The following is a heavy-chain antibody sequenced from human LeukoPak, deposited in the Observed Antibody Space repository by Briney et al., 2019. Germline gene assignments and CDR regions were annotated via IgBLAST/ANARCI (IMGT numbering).Heavy chain of an antibody. D-gene: IGHD3-10*01. CDR2: INPDGSTT. J-gene: IGHJ4*02. V-gene: IGHV3-74*01. Sequence: GGSLRLFCAASGFTFSNYWMHWVRQDPGKGLVWVSFINPDGSTTNYADSVKGRFTISRDNAKSALYLQMNSLRAEDTAVYYCAKDLHYGSADYWGQGTLVTVSS. CDR1: GFTFSNYW. CDR3: AKDLHYGSADY.